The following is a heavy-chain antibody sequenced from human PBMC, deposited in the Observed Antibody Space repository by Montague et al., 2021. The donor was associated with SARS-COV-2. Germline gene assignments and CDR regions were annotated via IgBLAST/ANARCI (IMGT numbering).Heavy chain of an antibody. Sequence: SETLSLTCTASGVSVTNSYWSWIRQPPGKGLEWVGYIFYNKGTNFNPSLKSRVAISVDTSKNQFSLRLTSVTAADTALYCCVRHPHYDGLNGPSDFWGQGTPVTVSS. D-gene: IGHD3-9*01. CDR1: GVSVTNSY. CDR2: IFYNKGT. V-gene: IGHV4-59*08. CDR3: VRHPHYDGLNGPSDF. J-gene: IGHJ4*02.